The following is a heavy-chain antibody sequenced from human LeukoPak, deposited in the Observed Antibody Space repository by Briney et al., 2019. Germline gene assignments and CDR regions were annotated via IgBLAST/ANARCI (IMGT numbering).Heavy chain of an antibody. J-gene: IGHJ6*03. CDR1: GFTFGSFE. CDR2: ISSEGRTI. V-gene: IGHV3-48*03. CDR3: ARVIAFRGYMDV. Sequence: PGGSLRLSCAASGFTFGSFEMNWVRQAPGKGLEWVSYISSEGRTIYYADPVKGRFTVSRDNAKNSLYLQMNSLRAEDTAVYYCARVIAFRGYMDVWGKGTTVTVSS. D-gene: IGHD3-16*02.